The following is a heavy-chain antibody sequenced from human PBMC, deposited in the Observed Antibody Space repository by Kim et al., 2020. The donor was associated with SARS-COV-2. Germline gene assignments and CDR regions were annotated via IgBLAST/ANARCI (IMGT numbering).Heavy chain of an antibody. V-gene: IGHV3-73*01. D-gene: IGHD1-1*01. CDR3: TRIPATTLAFWDAFDI. CDR2: IRSKANSYAT. Sequence: GGSLRLSCAASGFTFSGSPLHWVRQASGKGLEWVGRIRSKANSYATGYAASVKGRFTISRDDSKNTAYLEMNGLKTEDTAVYYFTRIPATTLAFWDAFDIWGEGTIVTVSS. CDR1: GFTFSGSP. J-gene: IGHJ3*02.